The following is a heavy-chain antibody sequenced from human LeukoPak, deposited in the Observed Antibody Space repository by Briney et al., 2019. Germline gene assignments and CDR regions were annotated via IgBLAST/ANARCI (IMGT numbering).Heavy chain of an antibody. Sequence: GGSLRLSCAASGFTFSSYEMNWVRQAPGKGLEWVSYISSSGSNIFYTDSVKGRFTISRDNAKNSPYLQMNSLRAEDTAVYYCAREVVTTYYYYYYGMDVWGQGTTVTVSS. D-gene: IGHD4-23*01. CDR3: AREVVTTYYYYYYGMDV. CDR2: ISSSGSNI. V-gene: IGHV3-48*03. CDR1: GFTFSSYE. J-gene: IGHJ6*02.